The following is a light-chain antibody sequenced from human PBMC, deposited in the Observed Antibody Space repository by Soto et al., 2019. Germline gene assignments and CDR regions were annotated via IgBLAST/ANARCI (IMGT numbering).Light chain of an antibody. CDR3: QHYNNWPPWT. Sequence: ETVMTQSPATLSVSRGERATLSCRASQSISRNLAWYQQKPGQAPRLLIYGASTRATGIPARFSGSGSGTEFTLTVSSLQSEDFAVYYCQHYNNWPPWTFGQGTKVDIK. CDR2: GAS. CDR1: QSISRN. V-gene: IGKV3-15*01. J-gene: IGKJ1*01.